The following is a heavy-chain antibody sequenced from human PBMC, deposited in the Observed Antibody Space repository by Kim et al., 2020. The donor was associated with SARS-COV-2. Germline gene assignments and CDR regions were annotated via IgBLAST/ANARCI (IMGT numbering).Heavy chain of an antibody. CDR1: GFTFSSYA. J-gene: IGHJ3*02. D-gene: IGHD3-9*01. V-gene: IGHV3-30*04. CDR2: ISYDGSNK. CDR3: ARDLYDIQLLHAFDI. Sequence: GGSLRLSCAASGFTFSSYAMHWVRQAPGKGLEWVAVISYDGSNKYYADSVKGRFTISRDNSKNTLYLQMNSLRAEDTAVYYCARDLYDIQLLHAFDIWG.